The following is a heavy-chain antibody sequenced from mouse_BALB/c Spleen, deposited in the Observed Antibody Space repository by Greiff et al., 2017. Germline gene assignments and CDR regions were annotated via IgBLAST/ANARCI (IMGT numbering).Heavy chain of an antibody. CDR2: IYPGNVNT. CDR1: GYTFTSYY. CDR3: ARGDRYDWCFDV. V-gene: IGHV1S56*01. D-gene: IGHD2-14*01. J-gene: IGHJ1*01. Sequence: VQLQQSGPELVKPGASVRISCKASGYTFTSYYIHWVKQRPGQGLEWIGWIYPGNVNTKYNEKFKGKATLTADKSSSTAYMQLSSLTSEDSAVYFCARGDRYDWCFDVWGAGTTVTVSS.